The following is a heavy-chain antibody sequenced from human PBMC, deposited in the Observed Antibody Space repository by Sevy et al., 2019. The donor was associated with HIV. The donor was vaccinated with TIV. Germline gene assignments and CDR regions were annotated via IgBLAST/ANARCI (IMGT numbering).Heavy chain of an antibody. CDR3: ARDPIVVVVAANTGFDY. CDR1: GGSFSGYY. V-gene: IGHV4-34*01. Sequence: SETLSLTCAVYGGSFSGYYWSWIRQPPGKGLEWIGEINHSGSTNYNPSLKSRVTISVDTSKNQFSLKLSSVTAADTAVYYSARDPIVVVVAANTGFDYWGQGTLVTVSS. D-gene: IGHD2-15*01. CDR2: INHSGST. J-gene: IGHJ4*02.